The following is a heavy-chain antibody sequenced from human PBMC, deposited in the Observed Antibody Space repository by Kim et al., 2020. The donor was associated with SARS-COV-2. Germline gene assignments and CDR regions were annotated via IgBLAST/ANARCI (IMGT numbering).Heavy chain of an antibody. CDR2: ISWNSGSI. V-gene: IGHV3-9*01. J-gene: IGHJ4*02. CDR1: GFTFDDYA. CDR3: AKARDIDYSPRPAQYYFDY. Sequence: GGSLRLSCAASGFTFDDYAMHWVRQAPGKGLEWVSGISWNSGSIGYADSVKGRFTISRDNAKNSLYLQMNSLRAEDTALYYCAKARDIDYSPRPAQYYFDYWGQGTLVTVSS. D-gene: IGHD6-13*01.